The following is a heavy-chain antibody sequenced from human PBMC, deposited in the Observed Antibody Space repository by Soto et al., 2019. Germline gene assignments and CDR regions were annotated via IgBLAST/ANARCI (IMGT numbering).Heavy chain of an antibody. CDR1: SGSISSSNW. CDR3: ARGSPLPHDYGDYGWFDP. V-gene: IGHV4-4*02. D-gene: IGHD4-17*01. Sequence: QVQLQESGPGLVKPSGTLSLTCPVSSGSISSSNWWSWVGQPPGKGLGWIGEIYHSGSTNYNPSLKSRVTISVDKSKNQFSLKLSSVTAADTAVYYCARGSPLPHDYGDYGWFDPWGQGTLVTVSS. J-gene: IGHJ5*02. CDR2: IYHSGST.